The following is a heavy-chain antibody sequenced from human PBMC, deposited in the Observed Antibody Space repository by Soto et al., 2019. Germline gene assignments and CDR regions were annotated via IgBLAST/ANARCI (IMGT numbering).Heavy chain of an antibody. CDR2: IRSKANSYAT. CDR3: TRHKGSNWYFDL. CDR1: GFTFSGSA. V-gene: IGHV3-73*01. Sequence: GGSLRLSCAASGFTFSGSAMHWVRQASGKGLEWVGRIRSKANSYATAYDASVKGRFTISRDDLKNTAYLQMNSLKTEDTAVYYCTRHKGSNWYFDLWGRGTLVTVSS. J-gene: IGHJ2*01.